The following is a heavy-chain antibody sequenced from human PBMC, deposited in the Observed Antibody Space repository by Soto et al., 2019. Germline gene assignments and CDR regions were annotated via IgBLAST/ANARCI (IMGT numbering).Heavy chain of an antibody. CDR3: AKVPSGSYYDY. J-gene: IGHJ4*02. CDR2: ISGSGGST. Sequence: GESLKISCAASGFTFSSYAMSWVRQAPGKGLEWVSAISGSGGSTYYADSVKGRFTISRDNSKNTLYLQMNSLRAEDTAVYYCAKVPSGSYYDYWGQGTLVTVSS. CDR1: GFTFSSYA. V-gene: IGHV3-23*01. D-gene: IGHD1-26*01.